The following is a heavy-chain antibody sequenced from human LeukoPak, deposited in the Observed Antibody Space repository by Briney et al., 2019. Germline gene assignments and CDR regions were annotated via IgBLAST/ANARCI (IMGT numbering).Heavy chain of an antibody. Sequence: ASVKVSCKASGYIFTSYGISWVRQAPGQGLEWMGWISAYNGNTNYAQKLQGRVTMTTDTSTSTAYMELRSLRSDDTAVYYCARAYCGGDCFDFDYWGQGTLVTVSS. CDR3: ARAYCGGDCFDFDY. D-gene: IGHD2-21*02. V-gene: IGHV1-18*01. CDR2: ISAYNGNT. J-gene: IGHJ4*02. CDR1: GYIFTSYG.